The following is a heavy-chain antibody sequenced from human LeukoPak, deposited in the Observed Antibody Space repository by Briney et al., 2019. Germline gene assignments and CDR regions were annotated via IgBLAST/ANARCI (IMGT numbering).Heavy chain of an antibody. CDR3: ARGLPVTDY. Sequence: GGSLRLSCAASGFTFSSYSMNWVRQAPGKGLEWVSSISSSSGYIYYADSVKGRFTISRDNAKNSLYLQMNSLRAEDTAVYYCARGLPVTDYWGQGTLVTVSS. CDR1: GFTFSSYS. J-gene: IGHJ4*02. V-gene: IGHV3-21*01. CDR2: ISSSSGYI.